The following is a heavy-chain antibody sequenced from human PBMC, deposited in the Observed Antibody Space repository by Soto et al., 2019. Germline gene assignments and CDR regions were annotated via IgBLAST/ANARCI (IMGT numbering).Heavy chain of an antibody. Sequence: GGSLRLSGAACGFTFSSYSIHWVRQAPCKGLEWVAVISYDGSNKYYADSVKGRFTISRDNSKKTLYLQMNSLRAEDTAVYYCARDEVGYHILTGYPSFDYCGQRILVTVSS. CDR2: ISYDGSNK. CDR3: ARDEVGYHILTGYPSFDY. V-gene: IGHV3-30-3*01. D-gene: IGHD3-9*01. J-gene: IGHJ4*02. CDR1: GFTFSSYS.